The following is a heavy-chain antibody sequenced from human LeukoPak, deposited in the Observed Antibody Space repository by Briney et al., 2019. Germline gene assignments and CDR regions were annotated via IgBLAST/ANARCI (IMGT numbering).Heavy chain of an antibody. J-gene: IGHJ2*01. CDR1: GGSISSGDYY. CDR2: IYYSGST. Sequence: SETLSLTCTVSGGSISSGDYYWSWIRQPPGKGLEWIGYIYYSGSTNYNPSLKSRVTISVDTSKNQFSLKLSSVTAADTAVYYCARLPIVGAIPSPNWYFDLWGRGTLVTVSS. CDR3: ARLPIVGAIPSPNWYFDL. D-gene: IGHD1-26*01. V-gene: IGHV4-61*08.